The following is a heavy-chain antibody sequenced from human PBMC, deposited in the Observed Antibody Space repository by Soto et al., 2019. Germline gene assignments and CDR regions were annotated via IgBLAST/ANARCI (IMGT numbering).Heavy chain of an antibody. CDR1: GFTFSTYV. Sequence: EVQLLESGGGLVQPGGSLRLSCAASGFTFSTYVMTWVRQAPGKGLEWVSGISGSGGSIYYADSVKGRSTTSRDNSKKTLFLQMNTLRAEDTAVYYCAKAQYSSYELSLNFDSWGQGTLVTVSS. CDR2: ISGSGGSI. J-gene: IGHJ4*02. D-gene: IGHD5-12*01. V-gene: IGHV3-23*01. CDR3: AKAQYSSYELSLNFDS.